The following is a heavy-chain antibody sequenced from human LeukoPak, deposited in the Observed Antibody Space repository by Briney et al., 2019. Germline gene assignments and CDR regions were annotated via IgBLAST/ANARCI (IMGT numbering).Heavy chain of an antibody. CDR3: WGYPYYGSGRDAFDI. V-gene: IGHV3-23*01. J-gene: IGHJ3*02. CDR1: GFTFGNYA. Sequence: PGGSLRLSCAASGFTFGNYAMSWVRQAPGKGLQWVSTIASYGGTTYYADSVKGRLTISRDNFKNAVYLHMDSLRAEDTAVYYCWGYPYYGSGRDAFDIWGQGTLVTVSS. D-gene: IGHD3-10*01. CDR2: IASYGGTT.